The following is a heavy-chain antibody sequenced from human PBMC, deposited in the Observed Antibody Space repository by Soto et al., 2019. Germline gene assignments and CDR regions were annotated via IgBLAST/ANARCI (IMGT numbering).Heavy chain of an antibody. CDR2: INPSGGST. J-gene: IGHJ3*02. D-gene: IGHD4-17*01. V-gene: IGHV1-46*01. CDR1: GHTFTSYY. CDR3: ARVALDYGGNSNAFDI. Sequence: ASVKVSCKASGHTFTSYYMHWVRQAPGQGLEWMGIINPSGGSTSYAQKFQGRVTMTRDTSTSTVYMELSSLRSEDTAVYYCARVALDYGGNSNAFDIWGQGTMVTVSS.